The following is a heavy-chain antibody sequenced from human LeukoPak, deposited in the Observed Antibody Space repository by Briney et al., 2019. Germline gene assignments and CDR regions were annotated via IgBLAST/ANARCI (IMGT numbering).Heavy chain of an antibody. Sequence: ASVKVSCKAPGYTFTTYGITWVRQAPGQGLEWMGWVSAYTGNTNYAQKLQGRVTMTTHTSTSTAYMELSSLRSEDTAVYYCATADGSGRNPGGFDYWGQGTLVTVSS. D-gene: IGHD3-10*01. V-gene: IGHV1-18*01. J-gene: IGHJ4*02. CDR1: GYTFTTYG. CDR2: VSAYTGNT. CDR3: ATADGSGRNPGGFDY.